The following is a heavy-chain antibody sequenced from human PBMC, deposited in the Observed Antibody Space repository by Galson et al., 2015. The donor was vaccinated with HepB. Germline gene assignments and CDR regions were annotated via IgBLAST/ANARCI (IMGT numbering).Heavy chain of an antibody. CDR3: ARGDIGVAAAGTPSYYYGLDV. V-gene: IGHV3-30*03. CDR2: ISYDGSNK. CDR1: GFTFSSYG. J-gene: IGHJ6*02. Sequence: SLRLSCAASGFTFSSYGMHWVRQAPGKGLGWVAVISYDGSNKYYADSVKGRFTISRDNSKNTVYLQMNSLRAEDTAAYYCARGDIGVAAAGTPSYYYGLDVWGQGTTVTVSS. D-gene: IGHD6-13*01.